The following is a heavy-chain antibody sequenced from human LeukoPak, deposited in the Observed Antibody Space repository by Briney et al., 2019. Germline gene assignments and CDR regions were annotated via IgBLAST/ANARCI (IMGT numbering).Heavy chain of an antibody. Sequence: SETLSLTCTVSGGSISSCCWSWIRQPAGKGLEWIGRIYTSGSTNYNPSLKSRVTMSVDTSKNQFSLKLSSVTAADTAVYYCARETAVAGTGVDYWGQGTLVTVSS. V-gene: IGHV4-4*07. J-gene: IGHJ4*02. CDR2: IYTSGST. CDR1: GGSISSCC. D-gene: IGHD6-19*01. CDR3: ARETAVAGTGVDY.